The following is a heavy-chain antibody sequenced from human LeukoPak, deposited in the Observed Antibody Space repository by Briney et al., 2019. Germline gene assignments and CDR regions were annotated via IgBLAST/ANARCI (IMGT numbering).Heavy chain of an antibody. CDR2: IKSKSDGGTI. V-gene: IGHV3-15*01. D-gene: IGHD2-15*01. CDR1: GFTFNNYA. CDR3: TTRRQDGW. J-gene: IGHJ4*02. Sequence: GGSLRLSCAASGFTFNNYAMSWVRQAPGKGLEWVGRIKSKSDGGTIDYAAPVKGRFTISRDDSRNTLYLQMNSLKTEDTAVYYCTTRRQDGWWGQGTLVTVS.